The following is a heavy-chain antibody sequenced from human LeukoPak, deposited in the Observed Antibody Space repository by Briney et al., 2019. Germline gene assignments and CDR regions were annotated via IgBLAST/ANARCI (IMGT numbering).Heavy chain of an antibody. V-gene: IGHV3-9*01. Sequence: PGRSLRLSCAASGFTFDDYAMHWVRQAPGKGLEWVSGISWNSGSIGYADSVKGRFTISRDNSKNTLYLQMNNLRAEDTAVYYCAKGRYDILTGYYGLIDYWGQGTLVTVSS. CDR2: ISWNSGSI. J-gene: IGHJ4*02. CDR1: GFTFDDYA. D-gene: IGHD3-9*01. CDR3: AKGRYDILTGYYGLIDY.